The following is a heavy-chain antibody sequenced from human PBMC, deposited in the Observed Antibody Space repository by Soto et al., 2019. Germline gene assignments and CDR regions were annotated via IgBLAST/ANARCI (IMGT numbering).Heavy chain of an antibody. J-gene: IGHJ4*02. Sequence: QVHLQESGPGLVRPSETLSLTCTVSGYSLSSNTFYWGWIRQPPGKGLECLGNIDFSGRTSYNPSLTSRVTISARASKKQLSLKFTSVTAADTAIYYCARHGGEGIVITLGEVIPRVAFDSWGQGTVVTVSS. CDR3: ARHGGEGIVITLGEVIPRVAFDS. CDR1: GYSLSSNTFY. D-gene: IGHD3-16*01. V-gene: IGHV4-39*01. CDR2: IDFSGRT.